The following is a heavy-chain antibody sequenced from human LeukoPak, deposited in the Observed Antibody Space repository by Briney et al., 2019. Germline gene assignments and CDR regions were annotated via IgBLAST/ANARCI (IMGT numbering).Heavy chain of an antibody. CDR2: IIPILGIA. Sequence: GASVKVSCKASGGTFSSYAISWVRQAPGQGLEWMGRIIPILGIANYAQKFQGRVTITADKSMSTAYMELSSLRSEDTAVYYCARDRSLYYYGSGSYRFDYWGQGTLVTVSS. J-gene: IGHJ4*02. D-gene: IGHD3-10*01. CDR3: ARDRSLYYYGSGSYRFDY. V-gene: IGHV1-69*04. CDR1: GGTFSSYA.